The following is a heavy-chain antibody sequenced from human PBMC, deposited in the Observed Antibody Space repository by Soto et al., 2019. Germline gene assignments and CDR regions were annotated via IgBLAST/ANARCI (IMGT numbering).Heavy chain of an antibody. Sequence: VGSLRLSCAASGFTFSSCGMHWGRQAPGKGLEWVAVIWYDGSNKYYADSVKGRFTISRDNSKKTLYLQMNSLRAEDTAVYYWGRDPKWLDVFDSWGQGTMGSV. J-gene: IGHJ3*01. CDR2: IWYDGSNK. V-gene: IGHV3-33*01. D-gene: IGHD5-12*01. CDR1: GFTFSSCG. CDR3: GRDPKWLDVFDS.